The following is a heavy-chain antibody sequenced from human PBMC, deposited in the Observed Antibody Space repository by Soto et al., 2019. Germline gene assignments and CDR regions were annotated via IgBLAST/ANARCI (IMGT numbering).Heavy chain of an antibody. Sequence: ASVKVSCKASGYTFTSYGISWVRQAPGQGLEWMGWISAYNGNTNYAQKLQGRVTMTTDTSTSTAYMELRSLRYEDTAFYYCARERISMVRGAPLYWGQGTLVTVSS. V-gene: IGHV1-18*01. CDR1: GYTFTSYG. CDR3: ARERISMVRGAPLY. J-gene: IGHJ4*02. CDR2: ISAYNGNT. D-gene: IGHD3-10*01.